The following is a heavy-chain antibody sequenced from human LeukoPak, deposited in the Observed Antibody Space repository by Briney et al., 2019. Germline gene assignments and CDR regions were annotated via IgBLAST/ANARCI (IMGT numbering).Heavy chain of an antibody. CDR1: GGSTSSPGYY. D-gene: IGHD1-26*01. CDR2: IYYTRST. Sequence: PSETLSLTCTVAGGSTSSPGYYSTWIRQRPGNGPEWIGYIYYTRSTYYNPSPRTRVTISVDTSKTQFSVKLGSVTAADTAVYYCARGGQVWFHPWRRGTRVSVSS. V-gene: IGHV4-31*03. CDR3: ARGGQVWFHP. J-gene: IGHJ5*02.